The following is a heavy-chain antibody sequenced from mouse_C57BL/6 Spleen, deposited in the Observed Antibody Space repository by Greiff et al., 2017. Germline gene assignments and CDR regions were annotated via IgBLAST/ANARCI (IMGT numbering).Heavy chain of an antibody. Sequence: QVQLKQPGAELVMPGASVKLSCKASGYTFTSYWMHWVKQRPGQGLEWIGEIDPSDSYTNYNQKFKGKSTLTVDKSSSTAYMQLSSLTSEDSAVYYCARSGGNYVWFAYWGQGTLVTVSA. CDR1: GYTFTSYW. CDR3: ARSGGNYVWFAY. V-gene: IGHV1-69*01. CDR2: IDPSDSYT. D-gene: IGHD2-1*01. J-gene: IGHJ3*01.